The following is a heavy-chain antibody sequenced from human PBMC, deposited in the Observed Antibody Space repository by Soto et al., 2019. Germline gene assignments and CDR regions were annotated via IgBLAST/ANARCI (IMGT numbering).Heavy chain of an antibody. V-gene: IGHV3-33*05. CDR1: GFTFSSYG. CDR3: ARSRSWRSYYYYGLDL. D-gene: IGHD3-10*01. CDR2: MSYDESNQ. Sequence: PGGSLRLSCTSSGFTFSSYGMHWVRQAPGKGLEWVALMSYDESNQYYADSVEGRFTISRDNSKNTLFLQMNSLRAEDTAVYYCARSRSWRSYYYYGLDLWGQGTPVTVSS. J-gene: IGHJ6*02.